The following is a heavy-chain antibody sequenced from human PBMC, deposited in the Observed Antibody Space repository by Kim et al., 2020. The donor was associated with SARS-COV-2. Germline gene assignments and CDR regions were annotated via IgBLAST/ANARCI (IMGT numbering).Heavy chain of an antibody. D-gene: IGHD6-6*01. CDR2: INHSGST. V-gene: IGHV4-34*01. CDR1: GGSFSGYY. Sequence: SETLSLTCAVYGGSFSGYYWSWIRQPPGKGLEWIGEINHSGSTNYNPSLKSRVTISVDTSKNQFSLKLSSVTAADTAVYYCARGRIAARPASSSGPAGSYWGQGTLVTVSS. J-gene: IGHJ4*02. CDR3: ARGRIAARPASSSGPAGSY.